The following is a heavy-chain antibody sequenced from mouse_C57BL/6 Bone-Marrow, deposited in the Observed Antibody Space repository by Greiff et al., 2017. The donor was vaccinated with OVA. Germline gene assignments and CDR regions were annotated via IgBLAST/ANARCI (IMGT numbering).Heavy chain of an antibody. Sequence: QVQLQQSGAELVRPGASVTLSCKASGYTFTDYAMHWVKQTPVHGLEWIGAIDPGTGGTAYNQKFKGKAILTADKSSSTAYMELRSLTSEDSAAYDCARRGLITTVVARYYFDFGGRGTALTVSA. CDR3: ARRGLITTVVARYYFDF. CDR2: IDPGTGGT. J-gene: IGHJ2*01. D-gene: IGHD1-1*01. V-gene: IGHV1-15*01. CDR1: GYTFTDYA.